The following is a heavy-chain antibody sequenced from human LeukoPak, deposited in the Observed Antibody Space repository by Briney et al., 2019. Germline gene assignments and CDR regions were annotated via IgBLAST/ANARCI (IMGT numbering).Heavy chain of an antibody. CDR2: IYYSGST. J-gene: IGHJ6*02. CDR1: GGSLSSGGYY. CDR3: ARVVVIDDYYYYYGMDV. D-gene: IGHD3-22*01. V-gene: IGHV4-31*03. Sequence: PSETLSLTCTVSGGSLSSGGYYWSWIRQHPGKGLEWIGYIYYSGSTYYNPSLKSRVTLSVDTSKNQFSLKLSSVTAADTAVYYCARVVVIDDYYYYYGMDVWGQGTTVTVSS.